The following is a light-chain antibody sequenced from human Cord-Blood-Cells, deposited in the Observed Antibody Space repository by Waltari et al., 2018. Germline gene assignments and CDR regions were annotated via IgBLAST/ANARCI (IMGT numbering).Light chain of an antibody. CDR1: KLGDKY. V-gene: IGLV3-1*01. Sequence: SYELTQPPSVSVSPGQTASITCSGDKLGDKYACWYQQKPGQSPVLVIYQDSKRPSGIPEGCSGSNSGNTATLTISGTQAMDEADYYCQAWDSSTVVFGGGTKLTVL. CDR2: QDS. CDR3: QAWDSSTVV. J-gene: IGLJ2*01.